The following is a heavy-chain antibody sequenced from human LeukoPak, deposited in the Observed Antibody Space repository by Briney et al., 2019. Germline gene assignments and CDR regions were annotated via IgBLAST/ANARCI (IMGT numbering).Heavy chain of an antibody. J-gene: IGHJ4*02. Sequence: ASVKASCKASGYTFTSYGISWVRQAPGQGLEWMGWISAYNGNTNYAQKLQGRVTMATDTSTSTAYMELSSLRSEDTAVYYCASSVYLIAVASFDYWGQGTLVTVSS. V-gene: IGHV1-18*01. CDR1: GYTFTSYG. CDR2: ISAYNGNT. D-gene: IGHD6-19*01. CDR3: ASSVYLIAVASFDY.